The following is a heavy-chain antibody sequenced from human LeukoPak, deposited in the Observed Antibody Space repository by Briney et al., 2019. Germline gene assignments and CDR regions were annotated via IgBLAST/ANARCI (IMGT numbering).Heavy chain of an antibody. J-gene: IGHJ4*02. CDR3: AKGRDIVVVTPFDY. V-gene: IGHV3-66*01. Sequence: GGSLRLSCAASEFSVGSNYMTWVRQAPGKGLEWVSLIYSGGSTYYADSVKGRFTISRDNSKNTLYLQMNSLRAEDTAVYYCAKGRDIVVVTPFDYWGQGTLVTVSS. D-gene: IGHD2-21*02. CDR1: EFSVGSNY. CDR2: IYSGGST.